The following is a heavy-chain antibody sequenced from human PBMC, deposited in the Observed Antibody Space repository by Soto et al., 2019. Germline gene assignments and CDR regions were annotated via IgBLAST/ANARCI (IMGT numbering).Heavy chain of an antibody. CDR2: IIPIFGTA. CDR3: ASYYSNYVNYYYGMDV. Sequence: QVQLVQSGAEVKKPGSSVKVSCKASGGTFSSYAISWVRQAPGHGLEWMGGIIPIFGTANYAQKFQGRVTITADESTSTAYMELSSLRSEDTAVYYCASYYSNYVNYYYGMDVWGQGTTVTVSS. V-gene: IGHV1-69*01. D-gene: IGHD4-4*01. CDR1: GGTFSSYA. J-gene: IGHJ6*02.